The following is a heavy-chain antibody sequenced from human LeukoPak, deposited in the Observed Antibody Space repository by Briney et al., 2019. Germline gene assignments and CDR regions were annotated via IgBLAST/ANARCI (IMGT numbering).Heavy chain of an antibody. CDR3: ASSYGSSAYYPFDY. J-gene: IGHJ4*02. Sequence: GGSLRLSCVASGFAFRNNAMSWVRQAPGKGLDWVSLISDSGGSTNYADSVKGRFTISRDNSKNTLYLQMNTLRAEDTAIYYCASSYGSSAYYPFDYWGQGTLVTVFS. CDR1: GFAFRNNA. D-gene: IGHD3-22*01. V-gene: IGHV3-23*01. CDR2: ISDSGGST.